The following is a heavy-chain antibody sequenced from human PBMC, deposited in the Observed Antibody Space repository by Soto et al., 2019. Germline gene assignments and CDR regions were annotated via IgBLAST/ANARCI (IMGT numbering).Heavy chain of an antibody. CDR2: ISGSGGST. CDR3: AKGPLIFSAHHYMDV. D-gene: IGHD3-3*01. CDR1: GFTFSSYA. Sequence: GGSLKLSCAASGFTFSSYAMSWVRQAPGKGLEWVSAISGSGGSTYYADSVKGRFTISRDNSKNTLYLQMNSLRAEDTAVYYCAKGPLIFSAHHYMDVWGKGTTVTVSS. V-gene: IGHV3-23*01. J-gene: IGHJ6*03.